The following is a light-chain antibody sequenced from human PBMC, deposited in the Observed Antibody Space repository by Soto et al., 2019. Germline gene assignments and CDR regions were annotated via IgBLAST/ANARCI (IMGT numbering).Light chain of an antibody. CDR3: QQYGSSPPWT. J-gene: IGKJ1*01. Sequence: DIVLTQSPATLSLSPGERATLSCRASQSVPSRDVAWYQQKPGQAPRLLIYGASSRANGVPDRFSGSGSGTDFTLTISRLEPEDFAVYYCQQYGSSPPWTFGQGTKVDIK. CDR1: QSVPSRD. CDR2: GAS. V-gene: IGKV3-20*01.